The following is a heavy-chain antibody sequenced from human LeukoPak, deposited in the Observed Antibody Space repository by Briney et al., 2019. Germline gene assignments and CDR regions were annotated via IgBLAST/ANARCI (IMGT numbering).Heavy chain of an antibody. V-gene: IGHV4-59*12. Sequence: PSETLSLTCTVSGGSISSYYWSWIRQPPGKGLEWIGYIYYSGSTNYNPSLKSRVIISVDTSKNQFSLQLNSVTPEDTAVYYCARVSSRILDYWGQGTLVTVSS. J-gene: IGHJ4*02. CDR3: ARVSSRILDY. D-gene: IGHD2-2*01. CDR2: IYYSGST. CDR1: GGSISSYY.